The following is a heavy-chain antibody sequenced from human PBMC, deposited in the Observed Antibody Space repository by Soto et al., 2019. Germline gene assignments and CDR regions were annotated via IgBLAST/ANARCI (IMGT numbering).Heavy chain of an antibody. V-gene: IGHV1-69*19. CDR3: ARFLFCGCGCYSYFKY. J-gene: IGHJ4*01. CDR2: IIPIFGTS. D-gene: IGHD2-21*02. CDR1: GGTFSNYP. Sequence: VQLVQSGAEVKKHGSSVKVSCKASGGTFSNYPFIWVRQAPGQGLDWRGGIIPIFGTSDYGQRFQGRVTIAAYEPTNTFYMDQSNVRSHDTAVYYAARFLFCGCGCYSYFKYCGDRTLVTVSS.